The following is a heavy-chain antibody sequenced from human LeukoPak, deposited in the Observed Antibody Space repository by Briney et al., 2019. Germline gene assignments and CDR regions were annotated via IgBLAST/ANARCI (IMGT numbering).Heavy chain of an antibody. J-gene: IGHJ4*02. CDR2: ISSSSSYI. V-gene: IGHV3-21*04. Sequence: PGGSLRLSCAASGFTFSSYSMNWVRQAPGKGLEWVSSISSSSSYIYYADSVKGRFIISRDNAKNSVYLQMNSLRAEDTAVYYCARVRSGLGTSGWYAYYFDYWGQGTLVTVSS. CDR1: GFTFSSYS. CDR3: ARVRSGLGTSGWYAYYFDY. D-gene: IGHD6-19*01.